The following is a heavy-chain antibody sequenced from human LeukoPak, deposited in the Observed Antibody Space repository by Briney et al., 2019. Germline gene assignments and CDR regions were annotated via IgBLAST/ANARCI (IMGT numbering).Heavy chain of an antibody. J-gene: IGHJ4*02. CDR1: GYTFTGYY. CDR3: ARGGLYYGDYGNCFDY. D-gene: IGHD4-17*01. Sequence: GASVKVSCKASGYTFTGYYMHWVRQAPGQGLEWMGWINPNSGGTNYAQKFQGRVTMTRDTSISTAYMELSRLRSDDTAVYYCARGGLYYGDYGNCFDYWGQGTLVTVSS. V-gene: IGHV1-2*02. CDR2: INPNSGGT.